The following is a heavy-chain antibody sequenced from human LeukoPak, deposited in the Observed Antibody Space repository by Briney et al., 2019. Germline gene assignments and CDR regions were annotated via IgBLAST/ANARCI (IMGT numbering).Heavy chain of an antibody. CDR1: GYIFTGYY. CDR2: INPNSGDT. J-gene: IGHJ4*02. V-gene: IGHV1-2*02. D-gene: IGHD1-26*01. Sequence: ASVKVSCKASGYIFTGYYMHWVRQAPGQGLEWMGWINPNSGDTNYAQKLQGRVTMTTDTSTSTAYMELRSLRSDDTAVYYCASIVGATIVKDYWGQGTLVTVSS. CDR3: ASIVGATIVKDY.